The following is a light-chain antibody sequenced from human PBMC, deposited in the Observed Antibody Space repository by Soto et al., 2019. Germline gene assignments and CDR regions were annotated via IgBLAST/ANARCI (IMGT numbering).Light chain of an antibody. Sequence: DIVLTQSPGTLSLSPGERATLSCRASQSVSSSYLAWYQQKPGQAPRLLIYGASTRATGIPDRFSGSGSGTDFTLTISRLEPEDFAVYYCQQYDTSSYTFGQGTKLEIK. CDR1: QSVSSSY. CDR2: GAS. CDR3: QQYDTSSYT. J-gene: IGKJ2*01. V-gene: IGKV3-20*01.